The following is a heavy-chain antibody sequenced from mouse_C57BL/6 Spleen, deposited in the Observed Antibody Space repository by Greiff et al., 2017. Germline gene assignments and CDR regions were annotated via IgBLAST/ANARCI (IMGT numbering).Heavy chain of an antibody. CDR3: ARCYSNSYYFDY. CDR1: GYTFTDYY. CDR2: IYPGSGNT. J-gene: IGHJ2*01. D-gene: IGHD2-5*01. V-gene: IGHV1-76*01. Sequence: QVQLQQSGAELVRPGASVKLSCKASGYTFTDYYINWVKQRPGQGLEWIARIYPGSGNTYYNEKFKGKATLTAEKSSSTAYMQLSSLTSEDSAVYFCARCYSNSYYFDYWGQGTTLTVSS.